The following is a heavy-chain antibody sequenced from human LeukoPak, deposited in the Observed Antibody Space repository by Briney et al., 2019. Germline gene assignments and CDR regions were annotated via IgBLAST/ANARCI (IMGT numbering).Heavy chain of an antibody. CDR2: IHHSGST. CDR3: ARNDYYSAAY. V-gene: IGHV4-4*01. J-gene: IGHJ4*02. Sequence: GSLRLSCAASGFTFSSYAMNWVRQPPGKGLEWIGEIHHSGSTNYNPSLKSRVTISVDKSNNQFSLKLTSVTAADTAVYLCARNDYYSAAYWGQGTLVTVSS. CDR1: GFTFSSYAM. D-gene: IGHD3-22*01.